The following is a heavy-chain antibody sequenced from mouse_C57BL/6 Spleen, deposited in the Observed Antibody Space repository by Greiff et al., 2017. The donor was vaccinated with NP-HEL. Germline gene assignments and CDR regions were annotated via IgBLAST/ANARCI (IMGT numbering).Heavy chain of an antibody. CDR1: GFTFSSYA. CDR3: ARGRYYYGSEGYAMDY. D-gene: IGHD1-1*01. J-gene: IGHJ4*01. Sequence: EVHLVESGGGLVKPGGSLKLSCAASGFTFSSYAMSWVRQTPEKRLEWVATISDGGSYTYYPDNVKGRFTISRDNAKNNLYLQMSHLKSEDTAMYYCARGRYYYGSEGYAMDYWGQGTSVTVSS. V-gene: IGHV5-4*01. CDR2: ISDGGSYT.